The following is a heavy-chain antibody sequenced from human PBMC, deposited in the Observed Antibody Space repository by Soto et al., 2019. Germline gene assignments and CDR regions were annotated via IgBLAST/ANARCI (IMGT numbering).Heavy chain of an antibody. J-gene: IGHJ4*02. CDR1: GGSISSDDYS. CDR3: ARGSTDYFDSTGYNGYFDY. Sequence: SETLSLTCAVSGGSISSDDYSWTWIRQPPGKALEWLGYISDSGDTYYNPSLKSRATISADRPKNQFSLNLSSVTAADTAVYYCARGSTDYFDSTGYNGYFDYWGQGTPVTVSS. V-gene: IGHV4-30-2*01. CDR2: ISDSGDT. D-gene: IGHD3-22*01.